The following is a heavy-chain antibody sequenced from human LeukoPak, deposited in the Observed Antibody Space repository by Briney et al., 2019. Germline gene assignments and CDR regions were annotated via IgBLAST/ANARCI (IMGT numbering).Heavy chain of an antibody. Sequence: GETLSLSCAVSGVTFSSYCLHWVRQAPGKGLEWVAFIWYDGSNKYYPYPVKGRFTISRDNSKNTLYLKMNSLTAADTAVYYCARDCGISGSYYNDLELYIDYWGRGTLVTVSS. CDR3: ARDCGISGSYYNDLELYIDY. D-gene: IGHD3-10*01. J-gene: IGHJ4*02. V-gene: IGHV3-33*01. CDR1: GVTFSSYC. CDR2: IWYDGSNK.